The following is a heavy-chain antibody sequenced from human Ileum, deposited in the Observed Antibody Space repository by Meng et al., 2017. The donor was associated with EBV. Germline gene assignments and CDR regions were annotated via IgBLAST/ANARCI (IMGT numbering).Heavy chain of an antibody. V-gene: IGHV4-4*03. D-gene: IGHD1-26*01. J-gene: IGHJ4*02. CDR3: VRGGTYYLSY. Sequence: QAPEQEPVPETAPPPVTSSPTSPIAGGSITSDDWWSCVRHTAEKGREWFREMSPTGPTSTTPSLKGRVSISIDKSKNQLSLKLNSVTAADTAVYYFVRGGTYYLSYWGQGSLVTVSS. CDR2: MSPTGPT. CDR1: GGSITSDDW.